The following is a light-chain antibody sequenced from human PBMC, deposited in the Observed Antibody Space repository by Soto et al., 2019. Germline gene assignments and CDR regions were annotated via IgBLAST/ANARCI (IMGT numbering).Light chain of an antibody. CDR3: QQYYSTPRT. CDR2: WAS. J-gene: IGKJ2*01. Sequence: DIVMTQSPDSLAVSLGERATINCKSSQSVLYRSNNKNYLAWYQQKPGQPPKLLIYWASTRESGVPDRFSGSGSGTDFTLTISSLQAEDVAVYYCQQYYSTPRTFGQGNKLEIK. CDR1: QSVLYRSNNKNY. V-gene: IGKV4-1*01.